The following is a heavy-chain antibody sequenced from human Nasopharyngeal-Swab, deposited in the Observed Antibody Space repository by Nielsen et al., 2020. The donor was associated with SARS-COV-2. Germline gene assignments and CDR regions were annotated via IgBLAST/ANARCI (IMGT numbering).Heavy chain of an antibody. J-gene: IGHJ4*02. Sequence: GGSLRLSCAASGFTFSDYAMSWVRQAPGKGLEWVSSISGNSARTYYADSVRGRFTISRDNSKNTLFLQMNSLRAEDTALYYCAKVGGGVGYWGQGTLVTVSS. CDR3: AKVGGGVGY. CDR2: ISGNSART. D-gene: IGHD3-16*01. CDR1: GFTFSDYA. V-gene: IGHV3-23*01.